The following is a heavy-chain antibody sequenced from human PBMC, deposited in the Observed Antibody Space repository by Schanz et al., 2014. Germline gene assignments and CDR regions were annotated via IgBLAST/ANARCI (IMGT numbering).Heavy chain of an antibody. V-gene: IGHV1-8*01. CDR2: MNPNSGNP. CDR3: ARDQSPYTNSSDVRYFDY. Sequence: QVQLIQSGAEVKKPGASVKVSCTASGYTFTSYDINWVRQAPGQGLEWLGWMNPNSGNPGFAQKFRGRVTMTRNTSMSTAYMDLRSLRSDDTAVYYCARDQSPYTNSSDVRYFDYWGQGTLVTVSS. D-gene: IGHD6-6*01. CDR1: GYTFTSYD. J-gene: IGHJ4*02.